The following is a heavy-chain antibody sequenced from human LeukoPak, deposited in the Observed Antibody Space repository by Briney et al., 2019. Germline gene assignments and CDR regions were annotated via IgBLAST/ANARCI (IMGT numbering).Heavy chain of an antibody. J-gene: IGHJ4*02. D-gene: IGHD6-13*01. CDR2: ISWNSGSI. V-gene: IGHV3-9*01. Sequence: PGRSLRLSCAASGFTFDDYAMHWVRQAPGKGLEWVSGISWNSGSIGYADSVKGRFTISRDNAKNSLYLQMNSLRAEDTALYYCAKGSPPEVEAAAGTTFDYWGQGTLVTVSS. CDR3: AKGSPPEVEAAAGTTFDY. CDR1: GFTFDDYA.